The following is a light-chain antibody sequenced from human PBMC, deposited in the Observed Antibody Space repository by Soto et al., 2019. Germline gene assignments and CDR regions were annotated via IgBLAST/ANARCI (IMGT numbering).Light chain of an antibody. J-gene: IGLJ1*01. CDR1: SRDVGYYNL. CDR3: CSYAGSGALGV. Sequence: QSALTQPASGSGSPGQSITISCTGTSRDVGYYNLVSWFRQHPGNAPKLIIYEVTKRPSGVSDRFSGSKSGNTASLTISGLQPEDEADYYCCSYAGSGALGVFGAGTKVTVL. V-gene: IGLV2-23*02. CDR2: EVT.